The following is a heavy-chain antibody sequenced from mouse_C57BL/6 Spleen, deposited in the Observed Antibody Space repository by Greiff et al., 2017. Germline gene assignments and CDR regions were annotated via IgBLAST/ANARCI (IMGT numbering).Heavy chain of an antibody. CDR2: IYPSDSEI. Sequence: QVQLQQPGAELVRPGSSVKLSCKASGYTFTSYWMDWVKQRPGQGLEWIGNIYPSDSEIHYNQKFQAKATLTVDKSSSTAYIQLSSLTSEDSAVYYCARRGDYSNPFAYWGQGTLVTVSA. CDR3: ARRGDYSNPFAY. CDR1: GYTFTSYW. V-gene: IGHV1-61*01. J-gene: IGHJ3*01. D-gene: IGHD2-5*01.